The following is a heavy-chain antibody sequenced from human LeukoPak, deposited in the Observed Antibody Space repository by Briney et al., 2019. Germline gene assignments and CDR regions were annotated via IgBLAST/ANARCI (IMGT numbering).Heavy chain of an antibody. CDR3: ARDRNIVVVKTLYYFDY. D-gene: IGHD2-21*01. CDR1: GYTFTGYY. Sequence: GASVKVSCKASGYTFTGYYMHWVRQAPGQGLEWMGIINPSGGSTSYAQKFQGRVTMTRDTSTSTVYMELSSLRSEDTAVYYCARDRNIVVVKTLYYFDYWGQGTLVTVSS. J-gene: IGHJ4*02. V-gene: IGHV1-46*01. CDR2: INPSGGST.